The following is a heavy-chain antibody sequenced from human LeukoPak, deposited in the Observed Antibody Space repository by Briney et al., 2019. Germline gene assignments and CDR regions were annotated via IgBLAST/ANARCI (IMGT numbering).Heavy chain of an antibody. CDR1: GGSISSSSYY. D-gene: IGHD3-16*02. J-gene: IGHJ4*02. Sequence: SETLSLTCTVSGGSISSSSYYWGWIRQPPGKGLEWIGTMYYSGSTYYNPSLKSRVTLSLDTSKNQFSLKLSSVTAADTAVYYCARWGDYVWGIYRYTGIDYWGQGTLVTVSS. CDR2: MYYSGST. CDR3: ARWGDYVWGIYRYTGIDY. V-gene: IGHV4-39*07.